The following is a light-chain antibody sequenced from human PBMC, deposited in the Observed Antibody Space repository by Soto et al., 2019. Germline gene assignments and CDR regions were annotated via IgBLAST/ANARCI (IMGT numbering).Light chain of an antibody. Sequence: QSALTQPASVSGSPGQSITISCTGTSSDVGGYNYVSWYQQHPGKAPKLMIYDVSNRASGVSNRFSGSKSGNTASLTISGPQAEEEADYYCSSYTSSSTLVVFGGGTKVTVL. CDR1: SSDVGGYNY. V-gene: IGLV2-14*01. CDR2: DVS. J-gene: IGLJ2*01. CDR3: SSYTSSSTLVV.